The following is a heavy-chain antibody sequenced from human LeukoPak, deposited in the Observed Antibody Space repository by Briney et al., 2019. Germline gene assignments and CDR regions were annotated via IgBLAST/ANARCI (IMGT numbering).Heavy chain of an antibody. CDR2: IYYSGST. J-gene: IGHJ4*02. CDR3: ARQLISSSSGFDY. V-gene: IGHV4-39*01. Sequence: ETLSLTCTVSGGSISSSSYYWGWIRQPPGKGLEWIGSIYYSGSTYYNPTLKSRVTISVDTSKNQFSLKLSSVTAADTAVYYCARQLISSSSGFDYWGQGTLVTVSS. CDR1: GGSISSSSYY. D-gene: IGHD6-6*01.